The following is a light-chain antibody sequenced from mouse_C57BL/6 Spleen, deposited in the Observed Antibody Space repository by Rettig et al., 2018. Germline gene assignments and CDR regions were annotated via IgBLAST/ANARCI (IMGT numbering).Light chain of an antibody. CDR3: QQWSSYPFT. CDR2: DTS. V-gene: IGKV4-55*01. Sequence: QIVLTQSPAIVSASPGEKVTMTCSASSSVSYMYWYQQKPGSSPRLLIYDTSNLASGVPVRFSGSVSGTSYSLTISRMEAEDAATYYCQQWSSYPFTFGSGTKLEIK. CDR1: SSVSY. J-gene: IGKJ4*01.